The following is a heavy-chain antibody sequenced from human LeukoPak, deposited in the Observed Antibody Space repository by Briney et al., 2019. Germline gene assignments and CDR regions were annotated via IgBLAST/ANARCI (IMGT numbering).Heavy chain of an antibody. CDR1: GYTFTGYY. J-gene: IGHJ4*02. CDR3: ARDGDRYSGRYYFDY. CDR2: INPSGGST. Sequence: ASVKVSCKASGYTFTGYYMHWVRQAPGQGLEWMGIINPSGGSTSYAQKFQGRVTMTRDMSTSTVYMELSSLRSEDTAVYCCARDGDRYSGRYYFDYWGQGTLVTVSS. V-gene: IGHV1-46*01. D-gene: IGHD5-12*01.